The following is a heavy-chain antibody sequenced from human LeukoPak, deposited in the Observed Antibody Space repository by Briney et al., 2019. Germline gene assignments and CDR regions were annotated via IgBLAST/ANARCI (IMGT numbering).Heavy chain of an antibody. D-gene: IGHD3-22*01. Sequence: GGSLRLSCAASGFTFSSYGMHWVRQAPGKGLEWVAFIRYDGSNQYYADSVKGRFTISRDNSKNTLYLQTNSLRAEDTAVYYCANPYYDSSGYPAAFDYWGQGTLVTVSS. CDR2: IRYDGSNQ. V-gene: IGHV3-30*02. CDR1: GFTFSSYG. CDR3: ANPYYDSSGYPAAFDY. J-gene: IGHJ4*02.